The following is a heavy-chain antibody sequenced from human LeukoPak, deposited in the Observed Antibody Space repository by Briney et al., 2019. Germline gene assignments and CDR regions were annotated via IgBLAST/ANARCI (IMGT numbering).Heavy chain of an antibody. V-gene: IGHV3-21*01. CDR3: ARDLNKMTTAIFDY. CDR1: GFTFSIYG. J-gene: IGHJ4*02. CDR2: ISSSSSYI. D-gene: IGHD4-11*01. Sequence: GGTLRLSCAASGFTFSIYGMGWVRQAPGKGLEWVSSISSSSSYIYYADSVKGRFTISRDNAKNSLYLQMNSLRAEDTAVYYCARDLNKMTTAIFDYWGQGTLVTVSS.